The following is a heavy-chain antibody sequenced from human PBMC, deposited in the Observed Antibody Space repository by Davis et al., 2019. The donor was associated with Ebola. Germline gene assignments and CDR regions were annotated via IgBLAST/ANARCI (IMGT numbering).Heavy chain of an antibody. CDR3: ARVRRYCSSTSRFCSYYYYYMDV. Sequence: PGGSLRLSCAASGFTFSSYAMSWVRQAPGKGLEWVSAISGSGGSTYYADSVKGRFTISRDNSKNTLYLQMNSLRAEDTAVYYCARVRRYCSSTSRFCSYYYYYMDVWGKGTTVTVSS. V-gene: IGHV3-23*01. CDR2: ISGSGGST. D-gene: IGHD2-2*01. J-gene: IGHJ6*03. CDR1: GFTFSSYA.